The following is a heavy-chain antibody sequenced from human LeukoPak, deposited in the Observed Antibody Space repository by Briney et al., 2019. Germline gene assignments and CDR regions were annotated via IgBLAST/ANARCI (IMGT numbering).Heavy chain of an antibody. CDR1: GGSFNDYW. Sequence: SETLSLTCAVYGGSFNDYWWTWIRQSPGKGLEWIGEVNHSGRTNYNPSLKSRVTISVDTSKNQFSLKLNSVTAADTAVYYCARHRSKWLQSSFDYWGQGTLVTVSS. CDR2: VNHSGRT. D-gene: IGHD5-24*01. CDR3: ARHRSKWLQSSFDY. J-gene: IGHJ4*02. V-gene: IGHV4-34*01.